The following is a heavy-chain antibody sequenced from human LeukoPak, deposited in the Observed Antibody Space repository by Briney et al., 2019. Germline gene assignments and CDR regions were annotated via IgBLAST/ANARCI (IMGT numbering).Heavy chain of an antibody. CDR3: ATGGSILAN. Sequence: GGSLRLSCEASGFTFSNAWMSWVRQAPGGGLEWVGHIRSESEGGTTDYAAPVKGRFSISRDDSKNTLNLQMSSLKTDDTAVYYCATGGSILANWGQGTLVTVSS. V-gene: IGHV3-15*01. CDR1: GFTFSNAW. J-gene: IGHJ4*02. D-gene: IGHD3-16*01. CDR2: IRSESEGGTT.